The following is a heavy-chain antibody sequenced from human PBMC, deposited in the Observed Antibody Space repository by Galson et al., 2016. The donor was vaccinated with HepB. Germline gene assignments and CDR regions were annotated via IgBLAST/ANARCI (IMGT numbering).Heavy chain of an antibody. Sequence: SLRLSCAVSGLDFRRYWMHWVRQTPGKGLVWVSRINADGTATGYADSVKGRSTISRDDAKNTLYLQMNTLRVEDTAVYYCTRETRWYFDLWGRGTLLTVSS. CDR1: GLDFRRYW. V-gene: IGHV3-74*01. CDR3: TRETRWYFDL. J-gene: IGHJ2*01. CDR2: INADGTAT.